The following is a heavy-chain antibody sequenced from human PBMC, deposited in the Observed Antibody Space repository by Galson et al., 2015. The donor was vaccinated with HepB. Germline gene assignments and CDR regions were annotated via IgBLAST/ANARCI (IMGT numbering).Heavy chain of an antibody. V-gene: IGHV4-59*01. CDR3: ARGTHLWFSGNCAMDV. D-gene: IGHD5-18*01. Sequence: SETLSLTCTVSGGSISSYYWSWIRQPPGKGLEWIGYIYYSGSTNYNPSLKSRVTISVDTSKNQFSLKLTSVTAADTAVYYCARGTHLWFSGNCAMDVWGQGTTVTVSS. CDR2: IYYSGST. CDR1: GGSISSYY. J-gene: IGHJ6*02.